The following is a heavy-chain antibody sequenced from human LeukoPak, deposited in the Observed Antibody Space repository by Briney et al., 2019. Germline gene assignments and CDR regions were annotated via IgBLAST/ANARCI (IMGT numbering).Heavy chain of an antibody. V-gene: IGHV3-9*01. J-gene: IGHJ4*02. CDR3: AKDKGSGWYYFDH. D-gene: IGHD6-19*01. CDR1: GFTFDDYA. CDR2: ISWNSGSI. Sequence: GGSLRLFCAASGFTFDDYAMHWVRQAPGKGLEWVSGISWNSGSIGYADSVKGRFTISRDNAKNSLYLQMNSLRAEDTALYYCAKDKGSGWYYFDHWGQGTLVTVSS.